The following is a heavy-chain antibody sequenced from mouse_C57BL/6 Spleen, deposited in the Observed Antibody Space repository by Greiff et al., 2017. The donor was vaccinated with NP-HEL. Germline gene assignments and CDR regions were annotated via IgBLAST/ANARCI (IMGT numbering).Heavy chain of an antibody. D-gene: IGHD2-5*01. CDR2: IWWDDDK. Sequence: QVQLKESGPGILQPSQTVSLTCSFSGFSLSTFGMGVGWIRQPSGKGLEWLAHIWWDDDKYYNPALKSRLTISKDTSKNQVFLKIANVDTADTATYYCARIGYYSNYEAMDYWGQGTSVTVSS. CDR3: ARIGYYSNYEAMDY. V-gene: IGHV8-8*01. CDR1: GFSLSTFGMG. J-gene: IGHJ4*01.